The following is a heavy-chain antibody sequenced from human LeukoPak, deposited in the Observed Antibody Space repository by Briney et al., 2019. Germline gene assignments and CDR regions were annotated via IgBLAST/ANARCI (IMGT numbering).Heavy chain of an antibody. CDR3: ALLGYCTGGSCYSLHS. CDR1: GFTVSSNY. Sequence: GGSLRLSCAASGFTVSSNYMSWVRQAPGKGLEWVSVIYSGGSTYYADSVKGRFTISRDNSKNTLYLQMNSLRAEDTAVYFCALLGYCTGGSCYSLHSWGQGTLVTVSA. CDR2: IYSGGST. D-gene: IGHD2-15*01. V-gene: IGHV3-53*01. J-gene: IGHJ4*02.